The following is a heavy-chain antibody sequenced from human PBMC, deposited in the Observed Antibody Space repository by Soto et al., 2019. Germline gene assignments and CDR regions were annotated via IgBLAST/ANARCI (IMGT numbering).Heavy chain of an antibody. Sequence: PGGSLRLSCAASGFTFISYGMHSVRQAPGKWLEGVAVISYDGSNKYYADSVKGRFTISRDNGESSLYLQMDSLRAEHTALYYCVTQQYDVLVDPWGHVTLVTVSS. V-gene: IGHV3-30*03. CDR1: GFTFISYG. CDR2: ISYDGSNK. D-gene: IGHD3-10*02. CDR3: VTQQYDVLVDP. J-gene: IGHJ5*02.